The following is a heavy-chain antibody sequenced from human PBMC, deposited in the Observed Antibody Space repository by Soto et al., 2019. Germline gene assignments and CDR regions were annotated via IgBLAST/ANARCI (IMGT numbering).Heavy chain of an antibody. Sequence: SETLSLTCSVSGDSIRSVSWSWIRQPSERELEWIGYIYNSGSTNYNPSLKSRATISVDTSKNQFSLTLPSVTAADTPVYYCPRFHKFSEAKWFDLWDQGTLVTVYS. V-gene: IGHV4-4*09. CDR3: PRFHKFSEAKWFDL. CDR1: GDSIRSVS. CDR2: IYNSGST. J-gene: IGHJ5*02.